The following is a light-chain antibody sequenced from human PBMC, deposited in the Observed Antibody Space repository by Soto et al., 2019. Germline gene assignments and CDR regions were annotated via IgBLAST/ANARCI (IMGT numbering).Light chain of an antibody. J-gene: IGKJ4*01. CDR2: DTF. V-gene: IGKV3-11*01. CDR1: QSVSNY. CDR3: QHRANVVS. Sequence: EIVLTQSPATLSLSPGDRATLSCRASQSVSNYLAWYQQKPGQVPKLLIYDTFHRAPGIPVRFSGSGFGIDFTLTISSLESDDFAVYYCQHRANVVSFGGGTKMEIK.